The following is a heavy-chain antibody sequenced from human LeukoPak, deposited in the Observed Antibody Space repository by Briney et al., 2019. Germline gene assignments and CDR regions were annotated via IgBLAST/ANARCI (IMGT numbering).Heavy chain of an antibody. CDR3: ARDNAYMLDY. V-gene: IGHV3-74*01. D-gene: IGHD5-24*01. CDR1: GFTFSSYG. J-gene: IGHJ4*02. Sequence: GGSLRLSCAASGFTFSSYGMHWVRQTPGKGLVWVAHINTDGGTTRYADSVKGRLTVSRDNAKNTLYLEMNRLRAEDTAVYYCARDNAYMLDYWGQGTQVTVSS. CDR2: INTDGGTT.